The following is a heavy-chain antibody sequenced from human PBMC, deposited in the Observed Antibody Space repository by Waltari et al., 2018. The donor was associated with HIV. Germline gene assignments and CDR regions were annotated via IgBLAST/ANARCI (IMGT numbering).Heavy chain of an antibody. CDR2: ISATGKT. CDR1: GFNFRAYI. Sequence: EVQLLESGGGLVQPGGSLRLSWAASGFNFRAYIMTWVRQAPGEGLEWVSGISATGKTYYADSVKGRFTISRDNSKNTLSLLMNSLRVEDTAVYYCAKVSVGIPVAGTKVSWGQGTLVTVSS. V-gene: IGHV3-23*01. J-gene: IGHJ5*02. CDR3: AKVSVGIPVAGTKVS. D-gene: IGHD6-19*01.